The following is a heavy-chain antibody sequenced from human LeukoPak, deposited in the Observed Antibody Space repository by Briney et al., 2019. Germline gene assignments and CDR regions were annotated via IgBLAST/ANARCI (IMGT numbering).Heavy chain of an antibody. J-gene: IGHJ6*03. V-gene: IGHV3-9*01. Sequence: PGRSLRLSCAASGFTFDDYAMHWVRQAPGKGLEWVSGISWNSGSIGYADSVKGRFTISRDNAKNSLYLQMNSLRAEDTALYYCAKDGRTGSTMVRCYDFWSGYYTAYYMDVWGKGTTVTVSS. CDR2: ISWNSGSI. CDR3: AKDGRTGSTMVRCYDFWSGYYTAYYMDV. CDR1: GFTFDDYA. D-gene: IGHD3-3*01.